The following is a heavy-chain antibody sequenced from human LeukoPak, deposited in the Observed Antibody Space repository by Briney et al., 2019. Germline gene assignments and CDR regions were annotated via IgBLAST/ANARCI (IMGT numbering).Heavy chain of an antibody. CDR1: GYSFTSYW. J-gene: IGHJ5*02. CDR3: ARAPQVLAAVHDWFDP. D-gene: IGHD2-2*01. V-gene: IGHV5-51*01. Sequence: GESLQISCKGSGYSFTSYWIGWVRQMPGKGLEWMGIIYPGDSDTRYSPSFQGQVTISADKSISTAYLQWSSLKASDTAMYYCARAPQVLAAVHDWFDPWGQGTLVTVSS. CDR2: IYPGDSDT.